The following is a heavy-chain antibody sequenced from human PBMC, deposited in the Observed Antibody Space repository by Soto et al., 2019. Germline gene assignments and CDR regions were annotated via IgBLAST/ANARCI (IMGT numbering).Heavy chain of an antibody. CDR1: GYTFTSYD. CDR2: MNPNSGNT. J-gene: IGHJ6*02. CDR3: ARGRIHYYDFWSGYYTPTPAGYYYGMDV. Sequence: QVQLVQSGAEVKKPGASVKVSCKASGYTFTSYDINWVRQATGQGLEWMGWMNPNSGNTGYAQKFQGRVTMTRNTSISTAYMELSSLRSEDTAVYYCARGRIHYYDFWSGYYTPTPAGYYYGMDVWGQGTTVTVSS. D-gene: IGHD3-3*01. V-gene: IGHV1-8*01.